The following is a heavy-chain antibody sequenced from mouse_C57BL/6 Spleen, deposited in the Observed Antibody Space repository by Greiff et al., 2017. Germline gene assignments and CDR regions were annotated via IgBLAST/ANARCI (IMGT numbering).Heavy chain of an antibody. CDR2: IYPGNSDT. Sequence: VQLQQSGTVLARPGASVKMSCKTSGYTFTSYWMHWVQQRPGQGLEWIGAIYPGNSDTSYNQKLKGKAKLTAVTSASTAYLELSSMTNEDSAVYYCTRSYGYDGYAMDYWGQGTSVTVSS. J-gene: IGHJ4*01. CDR3: TRSYGYDGYAMDY. V-gene: IGHV1-5*01. CDR1: GYTFTSYW. D-gene: IGHD2-2*01.